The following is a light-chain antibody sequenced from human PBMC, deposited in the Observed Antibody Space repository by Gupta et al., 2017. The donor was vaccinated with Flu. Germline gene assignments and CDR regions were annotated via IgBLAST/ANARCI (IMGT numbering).Light chain of an antibody. CDR1: QSVSSY. CDR2: DAS. J-gene: IGKJ4*01. Sequence: EIVLTQSPATLSLSPGERATLSCRASQSVSSYLAWYQQKPGQAPRLLIYDASNRTAGIPARFSGSGSGTDFTLTISSLEPEDFAVYYCHQRGNWPLTFGGGTKVEI. CDR3: HQRGNWPLT. V-gene: IGKV3-11*01.